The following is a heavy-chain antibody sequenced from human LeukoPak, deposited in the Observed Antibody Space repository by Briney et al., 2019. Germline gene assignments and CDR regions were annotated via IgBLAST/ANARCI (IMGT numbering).Heavy chain of an antibody. Sequence: SETLSLTCAVYGGSFSGYYWSWIRQPPGKGLEWIGEINHSGSTNYNPSLKSRVTISVDTSKNQFSLKLSSVTAADTAVYYCARDGIADGWYFDLWGRGTLVTVSS. CDR2: INHSGST. V-gene: IGHV4-34*01. CDR3: ARDGIADGWYFDL. D-gene: IGHD6-13*01. J-gene: IGHJ2*01. CDR1: GGSFSGYY.